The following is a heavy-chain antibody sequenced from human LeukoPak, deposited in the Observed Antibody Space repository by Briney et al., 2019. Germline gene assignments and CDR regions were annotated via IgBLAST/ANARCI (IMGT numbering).Heavy chain of an antibody. J-gene: IGHJ4*02. Sequence: SGGPLRLSCAASGNYWMHWVRQVPGKGLVWVSHINSDGSWTSYADSVEGRFTISKDNAKNTVYLQMNSLRAEDTAVYYCVSFYETYWGRGTLVTVSS. CDR2: INSDGSWT. V-gene: IGHV3-74*01. CDR1: GNYW. CDR3: VSFYETY. D-gene: IGHD2/OR15-2a*01.